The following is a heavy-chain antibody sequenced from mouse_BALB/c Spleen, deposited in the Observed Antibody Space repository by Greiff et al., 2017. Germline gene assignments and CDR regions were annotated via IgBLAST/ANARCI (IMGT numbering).Heavy chain of an antibody. D-gene: IGHD1-1*01. V-gene: IGHV1-62-2*01. CDR1: GYTFTEYT. CDR3: ARHEGSPAYYDSSHYAMDY. CDR2: FYPGSGSI. Sequence: QVQLQQSGAELVKPGASVKLSCKASGYTFTEYTIHWVKQRSGQGLEWIGWFYPGSGSIKYNEKFKDKATLTADNSSSTVYMELSRLTSEDSAVYFCARHEGSPAYYDSSHYAMDYWGQGTSVTVSS. J-gene: IGHJ4*01.